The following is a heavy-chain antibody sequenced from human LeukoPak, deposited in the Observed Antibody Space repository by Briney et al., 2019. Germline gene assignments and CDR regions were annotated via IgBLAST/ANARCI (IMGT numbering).Heavy chain of an antibody. Sequence: GASVKVSCMASLYTFIRYGISWVRPAPGQGVAWVGWISAYNGNTHNAQKLQGRVTITTETSPSTAYMSLRRLRENDKHVYYFPRSLRPYDRSGYYYHPYYMGGRRKEST. CDR3: PRSLRPYDRSGYYYHPYYMGG. V-gene: IGHV1-18*01. J-gene: IGHJ6*03. D-gene: IGHD3-22*01. CDR2: ISAYNGNT. CDR1: LYTFIRYG.